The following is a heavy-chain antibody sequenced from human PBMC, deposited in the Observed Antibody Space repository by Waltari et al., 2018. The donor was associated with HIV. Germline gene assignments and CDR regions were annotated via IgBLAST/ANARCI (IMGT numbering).Heavy chain of an antibody. CDR2: ISYDGSNK. CDR1: GFTFSRYA. D-gene: IGHD4-4*01. J-gene: IGHJ6*02. CDR3: ARGGYSNVASYYYGMDV. V-gene: IGHV3-30-3*01. Sequence: QVQLVESGGGVVQPGRSLRLSCAASGFTFSRYAMNWVRQAPGKGREWVAVISYDGSNKYYADSVKGRFTISRDKSKNTQYLQMNSLRAEDTAVYYCARGGYSNVASYYYGMDVWGQGTTVTVSS.